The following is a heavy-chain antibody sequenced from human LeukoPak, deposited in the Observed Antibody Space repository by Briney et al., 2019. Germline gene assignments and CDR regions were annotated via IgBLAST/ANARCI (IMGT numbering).Heavy chain of an antibody. Sequence: GRSLRLSCAASGFTFSSYAMHWVRQAPAKGLEWVAVISYDGSNQYYAHSVKHRFTISRDNYKNTLYLQMNSLRAEDTAVYYCARDGVEMATISPPRDYWGERNLVTVSS. J-gene: IGHJ4*02. V-gene: IGHV3-30-3*01. CDR1: GFTFSSYA. D-gene: IGHD5-24*01. CDR2: ISYDGSNQ. CDR3: ARDGVEMATISPPRDY.